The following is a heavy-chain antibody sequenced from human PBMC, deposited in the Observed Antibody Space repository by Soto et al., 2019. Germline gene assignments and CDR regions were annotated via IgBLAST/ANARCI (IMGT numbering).Heavy chain of an antibody. D-gene: IGHD3-10*01. Sequence: QVQLVQSGAEVKKPGSSVKVSCKASGGTFSSYTISWVRQAPAQGLEWMGRIIPILGIANYAQKFQGTVTITADNSTSTAYMELSSLRSEDMAVYYCAGGGSGSGFDYWGQGTLVTVSS. J-gene: IGHJ4*02. CDR2: IIPILGIA. CDR1: GGTFSSYT. V-gene: IGHV1-69*02. CDR3: AGGGSGSGFDY.